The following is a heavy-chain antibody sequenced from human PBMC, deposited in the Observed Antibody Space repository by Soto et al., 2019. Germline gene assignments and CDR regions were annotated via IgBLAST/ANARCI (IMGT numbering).Heavy chain of an antibody. J-gene: IGHJ4*01. CDR3: GRGVMGGGGDCYDY. CDR1: GYTFTSYD. V-gene: IGHV1-8*01. D-gene: IGHD2-21*02. Sequence: QVQLVQSGAEVKKPGASVKVSCKASGYTFTSYDINWVRQATGQGLEWMGWMNPNSGNTGYAQKFQCRVTMTRNTSISTADMELRRVSSEETGVYYCGRGVMGGGGDCYDYWGHGSLFTVSS. CDR2: MNPNSGNT.